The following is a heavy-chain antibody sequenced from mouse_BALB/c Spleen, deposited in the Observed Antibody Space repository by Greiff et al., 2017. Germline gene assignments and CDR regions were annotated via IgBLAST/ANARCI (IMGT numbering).Heavy chain of an antibody. CDR1: GDSITSGY. D-gene: IGHD2-3*01. V-gene: IGHV3-8*02. CDR3: ARHDGYGAWFAY. Sequence: EVKVVESGPSLVKPSQTLSLTCSVTGDSITSGYWNWIRKFPGNKLEYMGYISYSGSTYYNPSLKSRISITRDTSKNQYYLQLNSVTTEDTATYYCARHDGYGAWFAYWGQGTLVTVSA. CDR2: ISYSGST. J-gene: IGHJ3*01.